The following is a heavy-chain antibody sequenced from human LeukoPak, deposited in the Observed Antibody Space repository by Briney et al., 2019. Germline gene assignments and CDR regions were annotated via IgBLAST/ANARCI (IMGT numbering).Heavy chain of an antibody. J-gene: IGHJ4*02. CDR1: GGSISSYY. V-gene: IGHV4-59*01. D-gene: IGHD5-18*01. CDR2: IYYSGST. Sequence: SETLSLTCTVSGGSISSYYWSWIRQPPGKGLEWIGYIYYSGSTNYNPSLKSRVTISVDTSKNQFSLKLSSVTAADTAVYYCARAEKSAMASPPLVDYWGQGTLVTVSS. CDR3: ARAEKSAMASPPLVDY.